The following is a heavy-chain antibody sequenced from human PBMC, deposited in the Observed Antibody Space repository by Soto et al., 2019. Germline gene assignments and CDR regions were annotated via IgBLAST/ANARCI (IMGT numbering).Heavy chain of an antibody. D-gene: IGHD4-17*01. J-gene: IGHJ6*02. V-gene: IGHV3-23*01. CDR2: ISGSGGST. CDR1: GFTFSSYA. CDR3: AKVTSSFRRGYYYYGMDV. Sequence: GGSLRLSCAASGFTFSSYAMSWVRQAPGKGLEWVSAISGSGGSTYYADSVKGRFTISRDNSKNTLYLQMNSLRAEDTAVYYCAKVTSSFRRGYYYYGMDVWGQGTTVTVSS.